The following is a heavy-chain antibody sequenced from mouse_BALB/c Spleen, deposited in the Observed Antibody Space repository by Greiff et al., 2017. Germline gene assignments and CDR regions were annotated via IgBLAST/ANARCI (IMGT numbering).Heavy chain of an antibody. CDR2: IDPENGNT. D-gene: IGHD1-1*01. J-gene: IGHJ2*01. CDR1: GFNIKDYY. CDR3: ARYGNYFDY. Sequence: EVKLVESGAELVRPGALVKLSCKASGFNIKDYYMHWVKQRPEQGLEWIGWIDPENGNTIYDAKFQGKASITADTSSNTAYLQLSSLTSEDTAVYYCARYGNYFDYWGQGTTLTVSS. V-gene: IGHV14-1*02.